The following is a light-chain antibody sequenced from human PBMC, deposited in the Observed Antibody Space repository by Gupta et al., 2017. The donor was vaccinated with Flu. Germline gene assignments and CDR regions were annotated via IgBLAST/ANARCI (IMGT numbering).Light chain of an antibody. CDR2: KAS. J-gene: IGKJ1*01. CDR3: QQYNSNTGT. Sequence: GDRVTIPCRASQSITGWLAWYQQKPGKAPKLLIYKASSLESGVPSRFSGSGSGTEFTLTISSLQPDDFATYYCQQYNSNTGTFGQGTKVEIK. V-gene: IGKV1-5*03. CDR1: QSITGW.